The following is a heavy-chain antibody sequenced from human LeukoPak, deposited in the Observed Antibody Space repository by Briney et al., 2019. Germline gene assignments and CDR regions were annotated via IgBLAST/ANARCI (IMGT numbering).Heavy chain of an antibody. J-gene: IGHJ4*02. V-gene: IGHV1-18*01. CDR2: ISAYNGNT. CDR1: GGTFSSYA. Sequence: GASVKVSCKASGGTFSSYAISWVRQAPGQGLEWMGWISAYNGNTNYAQKLQGRVTMTTDTSTSTAYMELRSLRSDDTAVYYCARAVLYCSSTSCLGGTFDYWGQGTLVTVSS. D-gene: IGHD2-2*01. CDR3: ARAVLYCSSTSCLGGTFDY.